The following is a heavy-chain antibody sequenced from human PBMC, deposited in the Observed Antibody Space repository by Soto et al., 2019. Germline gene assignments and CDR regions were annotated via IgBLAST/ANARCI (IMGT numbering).Heavy chain of an antibody. D-gene: IGHD1-1*01. J-gene: IGHJ6*02. CDR3: ARAIPDWNDIYYYGMDV. Sequence: GGSLRLSCAVSGFTFSNYWMTWVRQPPGKGLEWVANIKQDGSNKYYADSVKGRFTISRDNSKNTLYLQMNSLRAEDTAVYYCARAIPDWNDIYYYGMDVWGQGTTVTVSS. CDR1: GFTFSNYW. V-gene: IGHV3-7*01. CDR2: IKQDGSNK.